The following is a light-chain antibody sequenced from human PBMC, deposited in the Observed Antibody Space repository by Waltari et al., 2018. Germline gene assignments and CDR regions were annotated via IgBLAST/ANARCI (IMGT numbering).Light chain of an antibody. CDR3: QSYDSSLGGSG. J-gene: IGLJ2*01. V-gene: IGLV1-40*01. CDR2: GNS. CDR1: SSNIRAGYD. Sequence: QSVLTQPPSVSGAPGQRVTIPCTGSSSNIRAGYDVNWYQQLPGKAPKLLIHGNSNRPSGVPDRISGSKSGTSASLAITGLQAEDEADYYCQSYDSSLGGSGFGGGTKLTVL.